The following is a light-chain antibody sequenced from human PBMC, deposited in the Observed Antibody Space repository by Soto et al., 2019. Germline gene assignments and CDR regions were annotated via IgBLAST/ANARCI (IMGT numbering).Light chain of an antibody. CDR3: QQRSSWPLT. CDR2: DAS. Sequence: EMVLTQSPATLSLSPGERATLSCRASQSVSTFLAWYQQKPGQAPRLLIYDASKRVTGIPARFSGSGSGTDLTLTISSLEPEDFAVYYCQQRSSWPLTFGGGTKVEIK. CDR1: QSVSTF. J-gene: IGKJ4*01. V-gene: IGKV3-11*01.